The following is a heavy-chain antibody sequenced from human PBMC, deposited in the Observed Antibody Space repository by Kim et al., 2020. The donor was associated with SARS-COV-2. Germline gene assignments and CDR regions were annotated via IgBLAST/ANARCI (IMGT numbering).Heavy chain of an antibody. CDR1: GDSISSSSNY. V-gene: IGHV4-39*01. CDR3: ARLVSEHSAVEY. CDR2: INYSGNT. Sequence: SETLSLTCTVSGDSISSSSNYWGWIRQPPGKGLEWIGSINYSGNTYYNPSLKSRVTISVDTSKNQFSLKMRSVTAADTAVYYCARLVSEHSAVEYWGQGTLVTVSS. J-gene: IGHJ4*02.